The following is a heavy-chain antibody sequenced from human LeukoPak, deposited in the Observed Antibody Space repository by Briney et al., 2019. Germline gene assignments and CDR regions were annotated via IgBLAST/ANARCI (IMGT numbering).Heavy chain of an antibody. CDR1: GGSFSGYY. CDR2: INHSGST. J-gene: IGHJ4*02. Sequence: SETLSLTCAVYGGSFSGYYWSWIRQPPGKGLEWIGEINHSGSTNYNPSLKSRVTISVDTFKNQFSLKLSSVTAADTAVYYCARKGPNYYYDSSGYYYYFDYWGQGTLVTVSS. V-gene: IGHV4-34*01. CDR3: ARKGPNYYYDSSGYYYYFDY. D-gene: IGHD3-22*01.